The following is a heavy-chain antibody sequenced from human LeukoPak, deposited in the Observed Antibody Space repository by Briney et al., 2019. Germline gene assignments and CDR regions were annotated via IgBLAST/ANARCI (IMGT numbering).Heavy chain of an antibody. CDR1: GFTFRMSW. J-gene: IGHJ4*02. D-gene: IGHD3-10*01. CDR3: ARDRESMVRGVANDY. CDR2: ISSSSSTI. V-gene: IGHV3-48*02. Sequence: QPGGSLRLSCEASGFTFRMSWMSWVRQAPGKGLEWASYISSSSSTIYYADSVKGRFTISRDNAKNSLYLQMNSLRDDDTAVYYCARDRESMVRGVANDYWGQGTLVAVSS.